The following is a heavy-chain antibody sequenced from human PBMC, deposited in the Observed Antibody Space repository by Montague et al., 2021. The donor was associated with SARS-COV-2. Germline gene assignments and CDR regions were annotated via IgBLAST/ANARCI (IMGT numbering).Heavy chain of an antibody. D-gene: IGHD2-15*01. Sequence: SLRLSCAASGFTFSKYAMSWVRQAPGKGLDWVSVIYYGGTTYYADSVKGRSTISRNNSNNTLYLQMNSLRAEDTAVYYCAKPLLEDYGMDVWGRGTTVTVSS. CDR3: AKPLLEDYGMDV. V-gene: IGHV3-23*03. J-gene: IGHJ6*02. CDR1: GFTFSKYA. CDR2: IYYGGTT.